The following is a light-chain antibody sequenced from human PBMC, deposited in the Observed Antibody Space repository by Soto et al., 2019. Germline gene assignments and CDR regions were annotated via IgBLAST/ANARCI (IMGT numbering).Light chain of an antibody. J-gene: IGLJ1*01. CDR3: SSYTAGGTI. V-gene: IGLV2-14*01. CDR2: EVS. Sequence: QSALTQPASVSGSPGQSITISCTGSSSDVGAYNYVSWYQQRPGKAPKLIISEVSNRPSGVSNRFSGSKSGNTASLTISGLQAEDEADYYCSSYTAGGTIFGTGTKVTVL. CDR1: SSDVGAYNY.